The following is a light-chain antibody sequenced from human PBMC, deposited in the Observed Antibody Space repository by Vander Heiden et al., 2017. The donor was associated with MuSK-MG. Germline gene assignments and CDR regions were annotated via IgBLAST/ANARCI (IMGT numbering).Light chain of an antibody. CDR3: CSYAGNSVV. Sequence: QSALTQPRSVSGSPGQSVTISCTGTSSDVGGYNYVSWYQQHPGKAPKLMVYAGSERPSGVPDRFSGSKSGNTAALTIAGLQDEDEADYFCCSYAGNSVVFGGGTKLTVL. CDR2: AGS. CDR1: SSDVGGYNY. J-gene: IGLJ2*01. V-gene: IGLV2-11*01.